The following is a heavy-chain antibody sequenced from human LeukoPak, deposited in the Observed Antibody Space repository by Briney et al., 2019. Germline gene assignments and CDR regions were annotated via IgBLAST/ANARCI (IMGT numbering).Heavy chain of an antibody. CDR2: ISYDGSNK. CDR1: GFTFSSYA. CDR3: AKDRIAVAGTLFGAFDI. Sequence: GGSLRLSCAASGFTFSSYAMHWVRQAPGKGLEWVAVISYDGSNKYYADSVKGRFTISRDNSKNTLYLQMNSLRAEDTAVYYCAKDRIAVAGTLFGAFDIWGQGTMVTVSS. J-gene: IGHJ3*02. V-gene: IGHV3-30*04. D-gene: IGHD6-19*01.